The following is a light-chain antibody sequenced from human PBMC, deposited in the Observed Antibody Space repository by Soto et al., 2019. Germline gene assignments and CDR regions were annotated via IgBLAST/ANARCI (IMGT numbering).Light chain of an antibody. V-gene: IGKV1-5*03. Sequence: EMRMTRSPSTLSASVGDRVTITCRASQSISSWLAWYQQKPGKAPKLLIYKASSLESGVPSRFSGSGSGTEFTLTISSLQPDDFATYYCQQYNSYSYTFGQGTKVDIK. CDR1: QSISSW. CDR2: KAS. J-gene: IGKJ2*01. CDR3: QQYNSYSYT.